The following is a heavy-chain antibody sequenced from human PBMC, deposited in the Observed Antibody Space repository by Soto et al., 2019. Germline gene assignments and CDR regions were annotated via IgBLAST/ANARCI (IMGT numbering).Heavy chain of an antibody. CDR3: ARPTRGNYFDY. Sequence: SETLSLTCTVSGGSISSYYWSWIRQPPGKGLEWIGYIYYSGSTYYNPSLKSRVTVSVDTSKNQFSLKLSSVTAADTAVYYCARPTRGNYFDYWGQGTLVTVSS. CDR2: IYYSGST. J-gene: IGHJ4*02. D-gene: IGHD3-10*01. V-gene: IGHV4-59*04. CDR1: GGSISSYY.